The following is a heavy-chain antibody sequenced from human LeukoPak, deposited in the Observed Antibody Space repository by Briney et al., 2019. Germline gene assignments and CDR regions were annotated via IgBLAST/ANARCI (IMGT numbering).Heavy chain of an antibody. V-gene: IGHV3-23*01. CDR3: AKDSGYCSSTSCPAYYYYYGMDV. Sequence: PGGSLRLSCAASGFTFSSYAMSWVRQAPGKGLEWVSAISGSGGSTYYADSVKGRVTISRDNSKNTLYLQMNSLRAEDTAVYYCAKDSGYCSSTSCPAYYYYYGMDVWGQGTTVTVSS. CDR2: ISGSGGST. CDR1: GFTFSSYA. D-gene: IGHD2-2*01. J-gene: IGHJ6*02.